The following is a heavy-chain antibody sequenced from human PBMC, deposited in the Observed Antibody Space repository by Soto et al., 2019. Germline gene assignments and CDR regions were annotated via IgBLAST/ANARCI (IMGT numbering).Heavy chain of an antibody. CDR3: ASGPYRGPYYFDY. CDR1: GGSFSGYY. V-gene: IGHV4-34*01. Sequence: SETLSLTCAVYGGSFSGYYWSWIRQPPGKGLEWIGEINHSGSTNYNPSLKSRVTISVDTSKNQFSLKLSSVTAADTAVYYCASGPYRGPYYFDYWGQGTLVTVSS. J-gene: IGHJ4*02. D-gene: IGHD4-4*01. CDR2: INHSGST.